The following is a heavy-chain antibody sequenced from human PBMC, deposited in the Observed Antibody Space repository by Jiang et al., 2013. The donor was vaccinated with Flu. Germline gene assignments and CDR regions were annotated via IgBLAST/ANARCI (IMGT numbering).Heavy chain of an antibody. Sequence: QSGSELKKPGASVKVSCKASGYSFTDYAMNWVRQAPGQGLQWMGWINTVTGNPTYAQAFTGRFVFSLDTSVSTAYLQISSLKADDTAVYFCAKSRAMVQGDQYPVDYWGQGTLVTVSS. D-gene: IGHD3-10*01. V-gene: IGHV7-4-1*02. J-gene: IGHJ4*02. CDR2: INTVTGNP. CDR1: GYSFTDYA. CDR3: AKSRAMVQGDQYPVDY.